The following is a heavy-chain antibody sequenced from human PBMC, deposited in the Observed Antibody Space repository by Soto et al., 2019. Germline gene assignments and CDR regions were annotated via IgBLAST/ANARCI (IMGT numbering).Heavy chain of an antibody. V-gene: IGHV1-3*01. J-gene: IGHJ4*02. D-gene: IGHD3-10*01. CDR3: ARGRGDGRSCDY. Sequence: QVQLVQSGAEVQKPGASVKVSCKASGYTFTSYIIHWVRQAPGQRLEWMGWINAGNSNTRYSQISQGRVTITRDTSASTTYMELRSVRSEDTAVYYCARGRGDGRSCDYWGQGTLVTVSS. CDR1: GYTFTSYI. CDR2: INAGNSNT.